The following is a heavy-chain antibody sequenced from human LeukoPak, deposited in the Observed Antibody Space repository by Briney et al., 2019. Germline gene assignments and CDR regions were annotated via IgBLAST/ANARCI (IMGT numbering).Heavy chain of an antibody. CDR2: ISAYNGNT. CDR1: GYTFTSYG. CDR3: ARVGLLWFGQPGDAFDI. J-gene: IGHJ3*02. D-gene: IGHD3-10*01. Sequence: ASVKVSCKASGYTFTSYGISWVRQAPGQGLEWMGWISAYNGNTNYAQKLQGRVTMTTDTSTSTAYMELRSLRSDDTAVYYCARVGLLWFGQPGDAFDIWGQGTMVTVSS. V-gene: IGHV1-18*01.